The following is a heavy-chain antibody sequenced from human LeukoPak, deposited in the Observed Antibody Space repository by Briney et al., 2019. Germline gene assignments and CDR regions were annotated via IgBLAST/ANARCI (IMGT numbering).Heavy chain of an antibody. D-gene: IGHD2-15*01. CDR1: GYSFTDYW. V-gene: IGHV5-51*01. Sequence: GESLKISCKGSGYSFTDYWIAWVRQRPGKGLEWMGVVYPRDSDTRYSPSIQGQVTISTDQSIDTAYLQWSSLRASDTAMYYCARQPTTEIVGEVAAETYAFDIWGQGTMVTVSS. CDR3: ARQPTTEIVGEVAAETYAFDI. J-gene: IGHJ3*02. CDR2: VYPRDSDT.